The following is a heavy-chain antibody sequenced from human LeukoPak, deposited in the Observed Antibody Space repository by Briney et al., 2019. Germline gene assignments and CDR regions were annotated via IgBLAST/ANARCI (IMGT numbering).Heavy chain of an antibody. Sequence: GGSLRLSCAASEFIFSGYWMNWVRQAPGKGLEWVANIKQGGSEKQYVDSVRGRFTISRDNAKNSLYLQMNSLRVEDTAVYYCARDGFVGAADYWGQGTLVTVSS. CDR2: IKQGGSEK. CDR3: ARDGFVGAADY. V-gene: IGHV3-7*01. J-gene: IGHJ4*02. CDR1: EFIFSGYW. D-gene: IGHD6-13*01.